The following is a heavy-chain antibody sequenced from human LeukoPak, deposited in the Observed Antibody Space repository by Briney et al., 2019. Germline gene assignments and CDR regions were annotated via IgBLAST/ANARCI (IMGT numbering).Heavy chain of an antibody. J-gene: IGHJ5*02. CDR2: ISGSGGST. V-gene: IGHV3-23*01. D-gene: IGHD3-10*01. Sequence: SGGSLRLSCAASGFTFSSYAMSWVRQAPGKGLEWVSGISGSGGSTYYADSVKGRFTISRDNSKNTLYLQMNSLRAEDTAVYYCARDFRAAFDPWGQGTLVTVSS. CDR3: ARDFRAAFDP. CDR1: GFTFSSYA.